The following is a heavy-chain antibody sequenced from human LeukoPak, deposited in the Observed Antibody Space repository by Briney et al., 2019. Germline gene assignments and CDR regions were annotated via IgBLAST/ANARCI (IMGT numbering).Heavy chain of an antibody. D-gene: IGHD3-22*01. V-gene: IGHV4-39*01. CDR3: ARHIYTRYYYDSSGYHPGDY. CDR2: IYYSGST. CDR1: GGSISSSSYY. Sequence: PSETLSLTCTVSGGSISSSSYYWGWIRQPPGKGLEWIGSIYYSGSTYYNPSLKSRVTISVDTSKNQFSLKLSSVTAADTAVYYCARHIYTRYYYDSSGYHPGDYWGQGTLVTVSS. J-gene: IGHJ4*02.